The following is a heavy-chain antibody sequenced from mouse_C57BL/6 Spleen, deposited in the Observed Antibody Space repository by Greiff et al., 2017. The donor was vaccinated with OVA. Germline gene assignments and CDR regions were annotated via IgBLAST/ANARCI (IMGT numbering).Heavy chain of an antibody. CDR1: GYTFTSYW. D-gene: IGHD1-2*01. J-gene: IGHJ2*01. CDR3: ARNYYGNFDN. CDR2: IYPGSGST. V-gene: IGHV1-55*01. Sequence: VQLQQPGAELVKPGASVKMSCKASGYTFTSYWITWVKQRPGQGLVWIGDIYPGSGSTNYNEKFKSKDTLTVDTSSSTAYMQLISLTSEDSAVDYCARNYYGNFDNWGQGTTLTVAS.